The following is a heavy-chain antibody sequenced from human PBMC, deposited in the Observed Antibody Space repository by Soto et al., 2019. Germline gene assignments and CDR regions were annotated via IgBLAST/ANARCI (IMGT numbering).Heavy chain of an antibody. V-gene: IGHV1-18*01. CDR3: AGAFFYQGSDSRGYSFEDFDF. CDR2: ISAHTGSS. D-gene: IGHD3-22*01. J-gene: IGHJ3*01. Sequence: QVQLVQSGAEVKKPGASVKVSCKASGYTFTSSGMSWVRQAPGQGLEWMGWISAHTGSSEYAQRFQDRVTMTPGKSTSTAYKELRSRRSDDTAVYYCAGAFFYQGSDSRGYSFEDFDFWGPCTLVTVSS. CDR1: GYTFTSSG.